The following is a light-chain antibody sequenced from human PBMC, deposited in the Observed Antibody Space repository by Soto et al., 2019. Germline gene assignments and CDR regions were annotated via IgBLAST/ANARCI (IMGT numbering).Light chain of an antibody. CDR3: SSYTSSSTLV. CDR2: EGN. V-gene: IGLV2-14*02. CDR1: SSAFGTFRL. Sequence: QSALTQPASVSGSPGQSITISCTGSSSAFGTFRLVSWYQHHPGKVPKLIIYEGNKRPSGVSDRFSGSEPGNTASLTISGLQAEDEADYYCSSYTSSSTLVFGTGTKVTVL. J-gene: IGLJ1*01.